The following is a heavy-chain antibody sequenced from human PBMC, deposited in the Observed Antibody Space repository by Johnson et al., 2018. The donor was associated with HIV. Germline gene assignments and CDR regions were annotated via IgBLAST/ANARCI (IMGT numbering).Heavy chain of an antibody. CDR2: ISWNSGSI. CDR1: GFTFSHYD. J-gene: IGHJ3*02. Sequence: VQLVESGGGLVQPGGSLRLSCAASGFTFSHYDMHWVRQVTGKGLEWVSGISWNSGSIGYADSVKGRFTISRDNAKNSLYLQMNSLRAEDTALYYCASPSAVDAFDIWGQGTMVTVSS. V-gene: IGHV3-9*01. CDR3: ASPSAVDAFDI.